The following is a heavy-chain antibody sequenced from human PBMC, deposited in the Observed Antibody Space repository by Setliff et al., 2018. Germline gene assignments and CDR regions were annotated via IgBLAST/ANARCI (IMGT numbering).Heavy chain of an antibody. V-gene: IGHV1-69*13. D-gene: IGHD2-15*01. CDR2: IIPIFGTP. CDR3: ARDGAYCSGGSCYSFDY. Sequence: SVKVSCKASGGMSGTYSISWVRQAPGQGLEWMGAIIPIFGTPNYAQKFQDRVTITAGVSTSTAYMELSSLRSDDTAVYYCARDGAYCSGGSCYSFDYWGQGTPVTRLL. CDR1: GGMSGTYS. J-gene: IGHJ4*02.